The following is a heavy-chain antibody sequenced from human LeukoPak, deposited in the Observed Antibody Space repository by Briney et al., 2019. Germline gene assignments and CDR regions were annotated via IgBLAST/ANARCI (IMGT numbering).Heavy chain of an antibody. D-gene: IGHD2-21*01. CDR3: ARADLILYYFDY. J-gene: IGHJ4*02. Sequence: TPSETLSLTCTVSGGSISSHHWSWIRQPPGKGLEWIGYIYYSGSTNYNPSLKSRVTISVDTSKNQFSLKLSSVTAADTAVYYCARADLILYYFDYWGQGTLVTVSS. CDR1: GGSISSHH. V-gene: IGHV4-59*11. CDR2: IYYSGST.